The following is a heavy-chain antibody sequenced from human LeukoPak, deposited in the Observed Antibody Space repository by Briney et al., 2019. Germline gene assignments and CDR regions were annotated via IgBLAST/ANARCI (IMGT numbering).Heavy chain of an antibody. CDR3: ARDGPFKYCSSTSCSGFDY. V-gene: IGHV1-46*03. CDR1: GYTFTSYY. D-gene: IGHD2-2*01. Sequence: ASVKVSCKASGYTFTSYYMYWVRQAPGQGLEWMGIINPSGGSTSYVQKFQGRVTMTSDTSTSTVYMELSSLRSEDTAVYYCARDGPFKYCSSTSCSGFDYWGQGTLVTVSS. CDR2: INPSGGST. J-gene: IGHJ4*02.